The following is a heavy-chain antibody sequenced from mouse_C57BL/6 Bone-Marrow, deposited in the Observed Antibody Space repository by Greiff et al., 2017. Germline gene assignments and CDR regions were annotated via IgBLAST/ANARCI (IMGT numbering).Heavy chain of an antibody. D-gene: IGHD2-4*01. J-gene: IGHJ3*01. V-gene: IGHV1-20*01. CDR3: ARREYDSFAY. CDR2: INPYNGDT. CDR1: GYSFTGYF. Sequence: VQLKESGPELVKPGDSVKISCKASGYSFTGYFMNWVMQSHGKSLEWIGRINPYNGDTFYNQKFKGKATLTVDKSSSTAHMELRSLTSEDSAVYYCARREYDSFAYWGQGTLVTVSA.